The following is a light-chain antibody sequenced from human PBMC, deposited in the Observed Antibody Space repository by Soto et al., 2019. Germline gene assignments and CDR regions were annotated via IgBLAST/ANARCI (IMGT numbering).Light chain of an antibody. V-gene: IGLV2-11*01. CDR2: GVV. CDR3: CSYTSSSTL. CDR1: GNDVGAYNY. J-gene: IGLJ1*01. Sequence: QSALTQPRSVSGSPGQSVTISCTGTGNDVGAYNYVSWYQQHPGRPPKLLIYGVVRWPSGVPDRFSGSKSGNTASLTISGLQAEDEADYFCCSYTSSSTLFGTGTKLTVL.